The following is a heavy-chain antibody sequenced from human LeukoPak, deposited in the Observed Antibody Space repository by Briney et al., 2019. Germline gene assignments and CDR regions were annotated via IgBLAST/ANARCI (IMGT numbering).Heavy chain of an antibody. Sequence: PSETLSLTCAVYGGSFSGYYWSWIRQPPGKGLEWIGYIYYSGSTYYNPSLKSRVTISVDTSKNQFSLKLSSVTAADTAVYYCAREGGSGSSQLDYWGQGTLVTVSS. V-gene: IGHV4-30-4*01. D-gene: IGHD3-10*01. J-gene: IGHJ4*02. CDR2: IYYSGST. CDR1: GGSFSGYY. CDR3: AREGGSGSSQLDY.